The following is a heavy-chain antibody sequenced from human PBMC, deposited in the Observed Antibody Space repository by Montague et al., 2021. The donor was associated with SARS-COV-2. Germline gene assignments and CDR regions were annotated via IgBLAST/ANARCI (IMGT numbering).Heavy chain of an antibody. D-gene: IGHD3-10*01. Sequence: SLRLSCAASGFTFSSYAMHWVRQAPGKGLEWVAVISYDGSKKYYADSVKGRFTISRDNSKNTLYLQMNSLRAEDTAVYYCVRKNYYGSGSFSTFDYWGQGTLVTVSS. V-gene: IGHV3-30*04. J-gene: IGHJ4*02. CDR1: GFTFSSYA. CDR2: ISYDGSKK. CDR3: VRKNYYGSGSFSTFDY.